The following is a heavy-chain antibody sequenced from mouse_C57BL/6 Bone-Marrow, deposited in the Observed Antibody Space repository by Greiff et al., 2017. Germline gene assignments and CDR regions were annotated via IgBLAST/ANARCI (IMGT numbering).Heavy chain of an antibody. V-gene: IGHV5-6*02. CDR2: ISSGGSYT. J-gene: IGHJ3*01. D-gene: IGHD1-1*01. CDR1: GFTFSSYG. CDR3: ARRNGSSSAWFAY. Sequence: EVKLVESGGDLVKPGGSLKLSCAASGFTFSSYGMSWVRQTPDKRLEWVATISSGGSYTYYSDSGKGRFTISRDHAKNTLYLQMSSLKSEDTTREYCARRNGSSSAWFAYWGQGTLVTVSA.